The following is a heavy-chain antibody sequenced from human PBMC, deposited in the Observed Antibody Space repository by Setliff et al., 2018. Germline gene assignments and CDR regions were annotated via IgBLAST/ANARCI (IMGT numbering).Heavy chain of an antibody. CDR3: ARRISYYNFWSGYYDY. J-gene: IGHJ4*02. V-gene: IGHV4-39*07. Sequence: SETLSLTCTVSGGSISSSSYYWGWIRQPPGKGLEWIGSIYYSGSTYYNPSLESRVTISVDTSKNQFSLKLSSVTAADTAVYYCARRISYYNFWSGYYDYWGQGTLVTVSS. CDR2: IYYSGST. D-gene: IGHD3-3*01. CDR1: GGSISSSSYY.